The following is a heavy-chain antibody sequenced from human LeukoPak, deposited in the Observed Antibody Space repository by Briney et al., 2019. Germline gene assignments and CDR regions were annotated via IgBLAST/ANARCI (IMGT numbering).Heavy chain of an antibody. Sequence: SETLSLTCTVSGGSISSYYWSWIRQPPGKGLEWIGYIYYSGSTNYNPSLKSRVTISVDASKNQFSLKLSSVTAADTVGYYCARDRRGYYDSSGFTTDAFDIWGQGTMVTVSS. CDR3: ARDRRGYYDSSGFTTDAFDI. V-gene: IGHV4-59*01. D-gene: IGHD3-22*01. CDR2: IYYSGST. CDR1: GGSISSYY. J-gene: IGHJ3*02.